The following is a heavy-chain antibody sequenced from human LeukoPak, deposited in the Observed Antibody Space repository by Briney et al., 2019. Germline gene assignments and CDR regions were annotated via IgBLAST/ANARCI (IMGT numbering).Heavy chain of an antibody. CDR3: ARHSSSWYSDWFDP. Sequence: GGSLRLSCAASGFTFSSYSMNWVRQAPGKGLEWVSSISSTSSYIYYADSVKGRFTISRDNAKNSLYLQMNSLRAEDTAVYYCARHSSSWYSDWFDPWGQGTLVTVSS. CDR2: ISSTSSYI. J-gene: IGHJ5*02. V-gene: IGHV3-21*01. CDR1: GFTFSSYS. D-gene: IGHD6-13*01.